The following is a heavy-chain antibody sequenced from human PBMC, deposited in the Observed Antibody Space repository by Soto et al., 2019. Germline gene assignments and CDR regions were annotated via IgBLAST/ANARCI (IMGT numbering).Heavy chain of an antibody. Sequence: SETLYLTCTVSGGSISSSSYYWGWIRQPPGKGLEWIGSIYYSGSTYYNPSLKSPVTISVDTSKNQFSLKLSSVTAADTAVYYCARPRGYDSSFDIWGQGTMVTVSS. CDR3: ARPRGYDSSFDI. CDR2: IYYSGST. CDR1: GGSISSSSYY. V-gene: IGHV4-39*01. D-gene: IGHD5-12*01. J-gene: IGHJ3*02.